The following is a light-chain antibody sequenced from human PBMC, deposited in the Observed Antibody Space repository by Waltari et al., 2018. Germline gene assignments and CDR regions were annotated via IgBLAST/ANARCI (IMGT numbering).Light chain of an antibody. Sequence: EIVLTQSPGTLSLSPGERATLSCRASQSVTSISLTWYQKKVGQAPRLLIYGTSSRATGVPDRFSGSGSGREFTLTISRLEPEDFAVYYCQQYDGEVVTFGGGTKVEI. CDR3: QQYDGEVVT. CDR1: QSVTSIS. J-gene: IGKJ4*01. V-gene: IGKV3-20*01. CDR2: GTS.